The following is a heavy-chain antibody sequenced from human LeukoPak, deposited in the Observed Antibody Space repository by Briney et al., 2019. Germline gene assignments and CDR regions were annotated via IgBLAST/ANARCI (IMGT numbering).Heavy chain of an antibody. Sequence: ASVKVSCKASGYTFTDYYMHWVRQAPGQGLEWMGIINPSGGSTSYAQKFQGRVTMTRDTSTSTVYMELSSLRSEDTAVYYCARDPERNYFDYWGQGTLVTVSS. CDR2: INPSGGST. CDR1: GYTFTDYY. D-gene: IGHD5-24*01. V-gene: IGHV1-46*01. J-gene: IGHJ4*02. CDR3: ARDPERNYFDY.